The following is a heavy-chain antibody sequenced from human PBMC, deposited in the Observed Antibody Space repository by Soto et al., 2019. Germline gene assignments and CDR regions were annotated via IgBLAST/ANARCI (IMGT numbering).Heavy chain of an antibody. CDR1: GGTFSSYA. J-gene: IGHJ4*02. D-gene: IGHD3-22*01. V-gene: IGHV1-69*06. CDR2: IIPIFGTA. CDR3: ATVSGYGLFYFDY. Sequence: VSCKASGGTFSSYAISWVRQAPGQGLEWMGGIIPIFGTANYAQKFQGRVTITADKSTSTAYMELSSLRSEDTAVYYCATVSGYGLFYFDYWGQGTLVTVSS.